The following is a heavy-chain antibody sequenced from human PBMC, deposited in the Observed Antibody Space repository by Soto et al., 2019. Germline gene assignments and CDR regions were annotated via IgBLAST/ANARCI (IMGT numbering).Heavy chain of an antibody. CDR2: INPNSGGT. Sequence: QVQLVQSGAEVKKPGASVKVSCKASGYTFTGYYMHWVRQAPGQGLEWMGWINPNSGGTNYAQKFQGRVSMTRDTSINTAYMELSRLRSDDTAVYYCARDLGGAVAGLYYYYGMDVWGQGTTVTVSS. CDR1: GYTFTGYY. CDR3: ARDLGGAVAGLYYYYGMDV. J-gene: IGHJ6*02. D-gene: IGHD6-19*01. V-gene: IGHV1-2*02.